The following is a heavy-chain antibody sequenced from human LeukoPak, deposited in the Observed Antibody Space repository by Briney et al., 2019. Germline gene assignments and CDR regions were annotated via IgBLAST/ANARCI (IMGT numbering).Heavy chain of an antibody. CDR1: GGSISSYY. J-gene: IGHJ4*02. V-gene: IGHV4-59*01. Sequence: PSETLSLTCTVSGGSISSYYWSWIRQPPGKGLESLGYIYNSGSTDYTDYNPSLQSRVTISVDSSKNQFSLRLSSVTAADAAVYYCTRSGYGDHLDFWGQGTLVTVSS. CDR2: IYNSGSTDYT. CDR3: TRSGYGDHLDF. D-gene: IGHD4-17*01.